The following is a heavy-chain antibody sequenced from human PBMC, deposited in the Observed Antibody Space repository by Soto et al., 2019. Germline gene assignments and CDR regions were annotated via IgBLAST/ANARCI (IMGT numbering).Heavy chain of an antibody. D-gene: IGHD2-15*01. CDR3: SKDFRPGRIVPTKSGFDP. CDR1: GFPFSTYA. Sequence: EVQLLESGGGLVQRGGSLRLSCEASGFPFSTYAMTWVRQVPGKGLEWVSTTSNGGNTEFAESVRGRFTVFRDNSKNTIYRQMSSLRAEDSAIYFCSKDFRPGRIVPTKSGFDPWGQGTPVTVSS. V-gene: IGHV3-23*01. CDR2: TSNGGNT. J-gene: IGHJ5*02.